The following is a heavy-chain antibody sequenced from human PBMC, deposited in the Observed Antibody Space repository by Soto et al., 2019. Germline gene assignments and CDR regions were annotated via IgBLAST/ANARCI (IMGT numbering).Heavy chain of an antibody. J-gene: IGHJ4*02. Sequence: QVQLVQSGAEVKKPGSSVKVSCKASGGTFSSYTISWVRQAPGLGLEWMGRIIPILDIANYAQKFQGRVTITADKSTSTAYMELSSLKSEDTAVYYCARSRSCSSTSCYTPQPFDYWGQGTPVTVSS. CDR2: IIPILDIA. CDR1: GGTFSSYT. D-gene: IGHD2-2*02. CDR3: ARSRSCSSTSCYTPQPFDY. V-gene: IGHV1-69*02.